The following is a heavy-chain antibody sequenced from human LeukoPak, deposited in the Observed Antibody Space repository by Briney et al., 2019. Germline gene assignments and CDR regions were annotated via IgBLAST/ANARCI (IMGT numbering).Heavy chain of an antibody. CDR3: SGYDSSGYYPWSIDY. CDR1: GYSISSGYY. J-gene: IGHJ4*02. Sequence: SETLSLTCAVSGYSISSGYYWGWIRQPPGKGLEWIGSIYHSGSTYYNPSLKSRVTISVDTSKNQFSLKLSSVTAAGTAVYYCSGYDSSGYYPWSIDYWGQGTLVTVSS. CDR2: IYHSGST. V-gene: IGHV4-38-2*01. D-gene: IGHD3-22*01.